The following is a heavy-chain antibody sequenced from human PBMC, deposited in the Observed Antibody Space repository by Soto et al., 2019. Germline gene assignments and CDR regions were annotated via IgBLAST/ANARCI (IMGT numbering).Heavy chain of an antibody. D-gene: IGHD2-2*01. CDR3: AKVPAALGDYFGMDV. Sequence: PGGSLRLSCGASGFTFSSYGIHWVRQAPGRGLEWVAVISYDGRNKFYADSVKGRFTISRDNSKNTLYLEMNSLRVEDTAVYYCAKVPAALGDYFGMDVWGQGTTVTVSS. J-gene: IGHJ6*02. CDR1: GFTFSSYG. V-gene: IGHV3-30*18. CDR2: ISYDGRNK.